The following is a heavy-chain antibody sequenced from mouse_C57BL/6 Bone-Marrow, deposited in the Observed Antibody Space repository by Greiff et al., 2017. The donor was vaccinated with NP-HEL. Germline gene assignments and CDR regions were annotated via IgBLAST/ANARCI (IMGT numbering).Heavy chain of an antibody. CDR3: ARSGNYSNYPWFAY. Sequence: QVQLQQPGAELVMPGASVKLSCKASGYTFTSYWMHWVKQRPGQGLEWIGEIDPSDSYTNYNQKFKGKSTLTVDKSSRTAYMQLSSLTSEDSAVYYCARSGNYSNYPWFAYWGQGTLVTVSA. V-gene: IGHV1-69*01. CDR1: GYTFTSYW. J-gene: IGHJ3*01. CDR2: IDPSDSYT. D-gene: IGHD2-5*01.